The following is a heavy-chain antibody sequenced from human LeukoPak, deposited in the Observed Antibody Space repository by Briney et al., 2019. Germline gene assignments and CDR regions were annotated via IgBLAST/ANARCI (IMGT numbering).Heavy chain of an antibody. CDR2: INPNSGGT. Sequence: ASVKVSCKASGYTFTNYAMNWVRQAPGQGLEWMGWINPNSGGTNYAQKFQGRVTMTRDTSISTAYMELSRLRSDDTAVYYCARNPEYSIYYGAYFDYWGQGTLVTVSS. V-gene: IGHV1-2*02. J-gene: IGHJ4*02. D-gene: IGHD6-6*01. CDR3: ARNPEYSIYYGAYFDY. CDR1: GYTFTNYA.